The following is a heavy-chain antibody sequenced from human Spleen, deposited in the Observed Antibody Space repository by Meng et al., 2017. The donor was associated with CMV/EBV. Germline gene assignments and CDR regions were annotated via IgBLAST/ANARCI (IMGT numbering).Heavy chain of an antibody. D-gene: IGHD3-10*01. CDR2: ISSSGSTI. CDR1: GFTFSSYE. CDR3: ARAIKHYYGSGSSTYYYYYGMDV. J-gene: IGHJ6*02. V-gene: IGHV3-48*03. Sequence: GESLKISCAASGFTFSSYEMNWVRQAPGKGLEWVSYISSSGSTIYYADSVKGRFTISRDNSKNTLYLQMNSLRAEDTAVYYCARAIKHYYGSGSSTYYYYYGMDVWGQGTTVTVSS.